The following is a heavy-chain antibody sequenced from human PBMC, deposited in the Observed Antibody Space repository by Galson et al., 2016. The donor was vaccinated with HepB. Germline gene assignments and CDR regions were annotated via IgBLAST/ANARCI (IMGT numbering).Heavy chain of an antibody. CDR2: VYHSGST. D-gene: IGHD3-3*01. V-gene: IGHV4-4*02. Sequence: ETLSLTCAVSGASISRGNWWNWVRQPPGKGLEWIGEVYHSGSTSYNPSLKSRVSISVDTSKNQFSLRLTSVTAADTAVYHCARGWYYNYMDVWGKGITVIVSS. J-gene: IGHJ6*04. CDR1: GASISRGNW. CDR3: ARGWYYNYMDV.